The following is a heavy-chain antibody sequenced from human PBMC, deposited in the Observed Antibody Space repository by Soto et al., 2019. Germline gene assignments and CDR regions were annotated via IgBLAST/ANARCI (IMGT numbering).Heavy chain of an antibody. CDR3: ARGGNSSSPMDV. CDR1: GGSISSYY. V-gene: IGHV4-34*01. CDR2: INHSGST. J-gene: IGHJ6*03. Sequence: SETLSLTCAVSGGSISSYYWSWIRQPPGKGLEWIGEINHSGSTNYNPSLKSRVTISVDTSKNQFSLKLSSVTAADTAVYYCARGGNSSSPMDVWGKGTTVTVSS. D-gene: IGHD6-13*01.